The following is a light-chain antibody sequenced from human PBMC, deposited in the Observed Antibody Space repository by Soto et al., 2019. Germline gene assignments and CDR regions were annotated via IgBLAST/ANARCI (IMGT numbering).Light chain of an antibody. CDR3: QQYETFSGT. CDR1: QTMISW. Sequence: DIQMTQSPSTLSGSVGDSVTITCRASQTMISWLAWYQQKPGEAPKLLIYDASALPRGVPSRFSGSGSGTKFTLTIASLQPDDFATYYCQQYETFSGTFGPGTKVDIK. CDR2: DAS. J-gene: IGKJ1*01. V-gene: IGKV1-5*01.